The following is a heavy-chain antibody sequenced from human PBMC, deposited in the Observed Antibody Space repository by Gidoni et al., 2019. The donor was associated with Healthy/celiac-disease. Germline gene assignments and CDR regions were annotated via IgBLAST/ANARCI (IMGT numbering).Heavy chain of an antibody. V-gene: IGHV3-48*03. CDR1: GFTFSSYE. CDR3: ASELRFLEWPQGY. D-gene: IGHD3-3*01. J-gene: IGHJ4*02. CDR2: ISSSGSTI. Sequence: EVQLVESGGGLVQPGGSLRLPCAASGFTFSSYEMNWVRQAPGKGLEWVSYISSSGSTIYYADSVKGRFTISRDNAKNSLYLQMNSLRAEDTAVYYCASELRFLEWPQGYWGQGTLVTVSS.